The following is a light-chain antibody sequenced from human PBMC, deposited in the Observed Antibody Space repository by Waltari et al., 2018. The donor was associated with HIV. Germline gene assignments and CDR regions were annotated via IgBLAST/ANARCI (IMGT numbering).Light chain of an antibody. CDR2: EVS. J-gene: IGLJ2*01. CDR3: SSYTSSNTFVV. CDR1: SSDVGNYTR. V-gene: IGLV2-18*02. Sequence: QSALTQPPSVSGSPGQSVTISCTGTSSDVGNYTRVSCYQQPPGSAPKLMIYEVSNRPSGVPRRFSGSKSGNTASLTISGLQAEDEADYYCSSYTSSNTFVVFGGGTKLTVL.